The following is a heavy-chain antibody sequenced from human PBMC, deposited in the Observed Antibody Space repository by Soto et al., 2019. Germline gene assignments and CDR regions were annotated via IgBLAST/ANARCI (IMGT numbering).Heavy chain of an antibody. Sequence: GGSLRLSCAASGFSFSSYAMSWVRQAPGKGLEWVSGISGSGGSTYYADSVTGRFPISRANSKNTLYLHMSSLRAEDTVVYYCAKGSRTTNPKGHFDYWGQGTLVTVSS. CDR1: GFSFSSYA. CDR2: ISGSGGST. V-gene: IGHV3-23*01. CDR3: AKGSRTTNPKGHFDY. D-gene: IGHD6-6*01. J-gene: IGHJ4*02.